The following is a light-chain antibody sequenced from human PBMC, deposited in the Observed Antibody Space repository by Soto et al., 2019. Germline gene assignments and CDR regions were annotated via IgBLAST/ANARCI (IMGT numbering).Light chain of an antibody. CDR1: QTLRRTY. J-gene: IGKJ2*01. CDR2: GAS. V-gene: IGKV3-20*01. Sequence: EIVLMQSPGTLSLSPGERATLSCRASQTLRRTYIAWYQQKPGQAPRVLIYGASKRATGIPDRFSGSGSGTDFSLTISRLEPEDVAVYYCLQNDNAPQTYGQGTKVEIK. CDR3: LQNDNAPQT.